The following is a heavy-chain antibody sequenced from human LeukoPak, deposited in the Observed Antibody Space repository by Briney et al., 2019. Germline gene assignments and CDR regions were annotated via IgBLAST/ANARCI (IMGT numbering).Heavy chain of an antibody. Sequence: PSETLSLTRTVSGGSISSYYWSWIRQPPGKGLEWIGYTYYSGSTNYNPSLKSRVTISVDTSKNQFSLKLSSVTAADTAVYYCARVDYDFWSGYYRAFDIWGQGTMVTVSS. CDR3: ARVDYDFWSGYYRAFDI. V-gene: IGHV4-59*01. CDR1: GGSISSYY. CDR2: TYYSGST. D-gene: IGHD3-3*01. J-gene: IGHJ3*02.